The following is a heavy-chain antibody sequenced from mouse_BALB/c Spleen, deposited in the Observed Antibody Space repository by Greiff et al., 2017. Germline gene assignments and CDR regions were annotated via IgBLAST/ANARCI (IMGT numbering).Heavy chain of an antibody. J-gene: IGHJ1*01. Sequence: ESGPELVKPGASVKMSCTASGYTFTSYDMHWVKHKPGQGLEWIGYINHYNDGTKYNEKFKGKATLTSDKSSSTAYMELSSLTSEDSAVYYCSRDYYGSSGYFDVWGAGTTVTVSA. CDR2: INHYNDGT. D-gene: IGHD1-1*01. CDR1: GYTFTSYD. CDR3: SRDYYGSSGYFDV. V-gene: IGHV1-14*01.